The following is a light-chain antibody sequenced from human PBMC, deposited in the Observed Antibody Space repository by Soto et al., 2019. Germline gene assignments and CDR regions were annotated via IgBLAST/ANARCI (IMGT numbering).Light chain of an antibody. V-gene: IGLV2-8*01. J-gene: IGLJ2*01. CDR1: SSDVGGYKY. CDR2: EVS. CDR3: SAYAGSNNLV. Sequence: QSALTQPPSASGSPGQSVTISRTGTSSDVGGYKYVSWYQQEPGKAPKLMIYEVSERPSGVPDRFSGSKSGNTASLTVSGLQAEDEADYYCSAYAGSNNLVFGGGTKLTVL.